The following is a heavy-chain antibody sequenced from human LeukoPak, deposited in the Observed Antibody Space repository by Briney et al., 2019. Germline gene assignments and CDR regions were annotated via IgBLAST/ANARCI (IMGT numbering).Heavy chain of an antibody. CDR1: GGAIGSFW. D-gene: IGHD5-12*01. V-gene: IGHV4-4*07. CDR3: ARAWGSYSGYDQNWFDP. CDR2: FYSNGST. J-gene: IGHJ5*02. Sequence: PSETLSLTCTVSGGAIGSFWWSWIRQPAGKGLEWIGQFYSNGSTKYSPFLKSRVTMSVDTSKNQFSLKVNSVTAADTAIYYCARAWGSYSGYDQNWFDPWGQGTLVTVSS.